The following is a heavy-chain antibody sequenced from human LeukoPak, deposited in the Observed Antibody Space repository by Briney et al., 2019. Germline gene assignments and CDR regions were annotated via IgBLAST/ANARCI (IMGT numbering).Heavy chain of an antibody. Sequence: GGSLRLSCAASGFTFSNYWMSWVRQAPGKGPKWVANIKQDGTEKYYVDSVKGRFTISRDNAKNSLYLQMDSLRVEDTAVYYCARDGSYWGQGTLVTVS. V-gene: IGHV3-7*01. CDR1: GFTFSNYW. CDR2: IKQDGTEK. J-gene: IGHJ4*02. CDR3: ARDGSY.